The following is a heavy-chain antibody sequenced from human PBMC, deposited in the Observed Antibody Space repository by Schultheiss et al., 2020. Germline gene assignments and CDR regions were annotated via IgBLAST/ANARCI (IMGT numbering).Heavy chain of an antibody. Sequence: SETLSLTCTVSGGSISSYYWSWIRQPPGKGLEWIGYSHYSGSTNYNPSLKSRVTISVDTSKNQFSLKLSSVTAADTAVYYCARALDSSGLGWFDPWGQGTLVTVSS. J-gene: IGHJ5*02. CDR3: ARALDSSGLGWFDP. D-gene: IGHD6-19*01. CDR2: SHYSGST. V-gene: IGHV4-59*12. CDR1: GGSISSYY.